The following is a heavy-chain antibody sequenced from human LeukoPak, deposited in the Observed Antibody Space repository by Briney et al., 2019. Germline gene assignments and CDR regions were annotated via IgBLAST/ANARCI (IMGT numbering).Heavy chain of an antibody. D-gene: IGHD3-22*01. CDR2: ISGSGGST. CDR3: AKEAMIVVVITLDAFDI. V-gene: IGHV3-23*01. Sequence: GGSLRLSCAASGFTFSSYAMSWVRQAPGKGLEWVSAISGSGGSTYYADSVKGRFTISRDNSKNTLYLQMNSLRAEDTAVYYCAKEAMIVVVITLDAFDIWGQGTMVTVSS. CDR1: GFTFSSYA. J-gene: IGHJ3*02.